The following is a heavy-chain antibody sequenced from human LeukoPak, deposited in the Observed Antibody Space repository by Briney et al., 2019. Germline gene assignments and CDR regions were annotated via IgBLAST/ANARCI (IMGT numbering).Heavy chain of an antibody. J-gene: IGHJ4*02. CDR1: GYTFTSYG. CDR2: ISAYNGNT. CDR3: ARGSGIVATDPHFDY. D-gene: IGHD5-12*01. Sequence: ASVTVSCKASGYTFTSYGISWVRQAPGQGLEWMGWISAYNGNTNYAQKLQGRVTMTTDTSTSTAYMELRSLRSGDTAVYYCARGSGIVATDPHFDYWGQGTLVTVSS. V-gene: IGHV1-18*01.